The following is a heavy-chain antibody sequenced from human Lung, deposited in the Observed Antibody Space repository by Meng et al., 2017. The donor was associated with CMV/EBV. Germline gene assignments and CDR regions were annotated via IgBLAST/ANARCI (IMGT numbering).Heavy chain of an antibody. CDR3: AKDLAKTKRGFRYVLDWFDP. J-gene: IGHJ5*02. V-gene: IGHV3-23*01. D-gene: IGHD5-12*01. CDR1: GFTFSDFA. CDR2: ITGSGDST. Sequence: GGPXRLXCVASGFTFSDFAMTWVRQAPGKGLEWVSTITGSGDSTYLADSVKGRFTISRANSKNMLYLQMSSLRADDTAIYYCAKDLAKTKRGFRYVLDWFDPWXRGTXVTVSS.